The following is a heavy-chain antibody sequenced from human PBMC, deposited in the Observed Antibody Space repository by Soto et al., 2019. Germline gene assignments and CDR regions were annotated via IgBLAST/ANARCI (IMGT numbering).Heavy chain of an antibody. J-gene: IGHJ4*03. V-gene: IGHV4-31*03. Sequence: QVQLQESGPGLVKPSQTLSLTCSVSGDSIRGGGHYWNWIRQFPGKGLEWIGYVYHSGSTHYNPSLRGRLTISIDTSKNLLSLRLISVTATDTVLYYCASDTGLAPTVWGFWGHGTRVTVSS. CDR1: GDSIRGGGHY. D-gene: IGHD7-27*01. CDR2: VYHSGST. CDR3: ASDTGLAPTVWGF.